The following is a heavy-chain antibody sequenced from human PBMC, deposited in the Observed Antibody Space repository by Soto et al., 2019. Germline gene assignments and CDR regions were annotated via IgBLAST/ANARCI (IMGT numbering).Heavy chain of an antibody. CDR2: IWYDGSNK. V-gene: IGHV3-33*01. Sequence: VGSLRLSCAASGFIFSNYGMHWVRQAPDKGLEWVAIIWYDGSNKYYADSVKGRFTISRDNSKNTLYLQMNSLRAEDTAVYYCGRGPRSSVDYWGQGTLVTVSS. CDR1: GFIFSNYG. J-gene: IGHJ4*02. CDR3: GRGPRSSVDY. D-gene: IGHD3-10*01.